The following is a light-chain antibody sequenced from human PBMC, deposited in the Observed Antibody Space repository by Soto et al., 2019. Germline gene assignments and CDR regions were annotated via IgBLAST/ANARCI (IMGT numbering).Light chain of an antibody. CDR3: CSKTPSITYV. CDR2: EVS. J-gene: IGLJ1*01. CDR1: SSDVGGYNY. Sequence: QSVLTQPASVSGSPGQSITISCTGTSSDVGGYNYVSWYQQHPGKAPKFIIYEVSKRPSGVSDRFSGSKSGNTASLTISGLQAEDEADYYCCSKTPSITYVFGTGTKLTVL. V-gene: IGLV2-14*01.